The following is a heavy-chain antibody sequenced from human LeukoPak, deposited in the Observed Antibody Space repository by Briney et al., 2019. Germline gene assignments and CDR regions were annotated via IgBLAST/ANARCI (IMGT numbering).Heavy chain of an antibody. D-gene: IGHD3-10*01. J-gene: IGHJ4*02. CDR1: GYTFTGYY. V-gene: IGHV1-2*02. Sequence: ASVKVSCKASGYTFTGYYMHWVRQAPGQGLEWMGLINPNNGGTSYAQKFQGRVSMTRDTSINTAYMVLSRLRSDDTAVYFCARDSRVTNGDYWGQGTLVTVSS. CDR2: INPNNGGT. CDR3: ARDSRVTNGDY.